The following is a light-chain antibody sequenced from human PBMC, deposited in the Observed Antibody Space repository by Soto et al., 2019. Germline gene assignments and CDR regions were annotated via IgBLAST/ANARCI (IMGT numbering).Light chain of an antibody. Sequence: EIVLTQSPATLSLSPGERATLSCRASQGVSSSLGWYQQIPGQAPRLLIYDASNRATGIRARFSDSGSGTDFTLTISSLEPEDFAVYYWQQRSNWPRTFGQGTKLEIK. V-gene: IGKV3-11*01. J-gene: IGKJ2*01. CDR2: DAS. CDR3: QQRSNWPRT. CDR1: QGVSSS.